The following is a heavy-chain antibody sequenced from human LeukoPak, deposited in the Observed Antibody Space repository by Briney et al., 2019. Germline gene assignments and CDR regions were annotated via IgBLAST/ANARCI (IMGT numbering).Heavy chain of an antibody. Sequence: SVRVSCKASGYTFIGYYMHWVRQAPGQGLEWMGGIIPIFGTANYAQKFQGRVTITTDESTSTAYMELSSLRSEDTAVYYCARDPIGSGYPFDYWGQGTLVTVSS. CDR3: ARDPIGSGYPFDY. CDR1: GYTFIGYY. V-gene: IGHV1-69*05. D-gene: IGHD3-22*01. CDR2: IIPIFGTA. J-gene: IGHJ4*02.